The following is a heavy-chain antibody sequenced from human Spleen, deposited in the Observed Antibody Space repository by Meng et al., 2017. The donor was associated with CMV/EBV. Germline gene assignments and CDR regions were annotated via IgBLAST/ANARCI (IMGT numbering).Heavy chain of an antibody. Sequence: SETLSLTCAVYGGSFSNFYWSWIRQPPEKGLEWIGEINHSGSTNYNPSLKSRVTISVDTSKNQFSLKLISVTAADTAVYYCARWYSSSSGDWFDPWGQGTLVTVSS. CDR3: ARWYSSSSGDWFDP. D-gene: IGHD6-6*01. J-gene: IGHJ5*02. V-gene: IGHV4-34*01. CDR1: GGSFSNFY. CDR2: INHSGST.